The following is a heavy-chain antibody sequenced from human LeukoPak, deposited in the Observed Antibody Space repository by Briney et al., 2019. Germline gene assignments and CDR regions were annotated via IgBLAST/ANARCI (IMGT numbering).Heavy chain of an antibody. J-gene: IGHJ6*02. CDR2: IKHDGSEK. V-gene: IGHV3-7*01. CDR3: AREMVVPAATTYYYGMDV. Sequence: GGSLRLSCAASGFTFSSYWMSWVRQTPGKGLEWVANIKHDGSEKYYVDSVKGRFTISRDNAKNSLYLQMNSLRAEDTAVYYCAREMVVPAATTYYYGMDVWGQGTTVTVSS. CDR1: GFTFSSYW. D-gene: IGHD2-2*01.